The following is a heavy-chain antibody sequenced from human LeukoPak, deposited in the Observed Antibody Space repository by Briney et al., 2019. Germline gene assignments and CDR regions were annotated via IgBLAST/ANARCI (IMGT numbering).Heavy chain of an antibody. V-gene: IGHV3-23*01. Sequence: ETLSLTCAVYGGSFSGYYWSWVRQAPGKGLEWVSAISGSGGSTYYADSVKGRFTISRDNSKNTLYLQMNSLRAEDTAVYYCAKAFGNGIKYYFDYWGQGTLVTVSS. CDR1: GGSFSGYY. D-gene: IGHD4-23*01. CDR2: ISGSGGST. CDR3: AKAFGNGIKYYFDY. J-gene: IGHJ4*02.